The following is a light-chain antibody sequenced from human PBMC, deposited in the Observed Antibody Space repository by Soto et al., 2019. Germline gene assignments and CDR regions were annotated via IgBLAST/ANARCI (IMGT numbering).Light chain of an antibody. V-gene: IGLV2-14*03. Sequence: QSVLTQPASVSGSPGQSIAISCTGTSSYIGAYNYVSWYQQHPDKAPKLMTFDVNNRPSGVSDRFSGSKSGNTASLTISGLQAEDEADYYCSSYVSSGTYVFGTGTKVTVL. J-gene: IGLJ1*01. CDR2: DVN. CDR1: SSYIGAYNY. CDR3: SSYVSSGTYV.